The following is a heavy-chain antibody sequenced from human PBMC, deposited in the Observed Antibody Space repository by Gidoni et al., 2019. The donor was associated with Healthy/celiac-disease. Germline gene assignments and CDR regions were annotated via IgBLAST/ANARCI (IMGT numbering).Heavy chain of an antibody. J-gene: IGHJ1*01. CDR2: IIPIFGTA. V-gene: IGHV1-69*18. CDR1: GGTFNSYA. Sequence: QVQLVQSGAEVKKPGSSVKVSCKASGGTFNSYAISWVRQAPGQGLEWKGRIIPIFGTANYTQKFQGRVTITAGESTSTTYMELGSLGSGETGMYYCARFHGPGYFQQWGPGTLVTVSS. CDR3: ARFHGPGYFQQ.